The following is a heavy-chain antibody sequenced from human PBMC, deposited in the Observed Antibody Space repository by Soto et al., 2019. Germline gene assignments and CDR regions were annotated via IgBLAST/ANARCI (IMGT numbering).Heavy chain of an antibody. CDR2: INPNSGGT. V-gene: IGHV1-2*04. J-gene: IGHJ6*01. Sequence: ASVKVSCKASGYTFTGYYMHWVRQAPGQGLEWMGWINPNSGGTNYAQKFQGWATMTRDTSISTAYMELSRLRSDDTAVYYCATQGIAAAGTGFSLDVWGQGTTVTVSS. CDR3: ATQGIAAAGTGFSLDV. D-gene: IGHD6-13*01. CDR1: GYTFTGYY.